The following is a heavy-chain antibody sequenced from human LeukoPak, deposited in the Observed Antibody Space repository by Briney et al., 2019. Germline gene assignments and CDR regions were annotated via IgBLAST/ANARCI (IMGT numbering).Heavy chain of an antibody. J-gene: IGHJ1*01. V-gene: IGHV3-23*01. CDR1: GFTFSNYA. CDR2: ISGSGDST. CDR3: ARRRQYFQH. Sequence: GGSLRLSCAASGFTFSNYAMTWVRQAPGKGLEWVSSISGSGDSTYYADSVKGRFTISRDNSEDTLYLQMNSLRAEDTAVYYCARRRQYFQHWGQGTLVTVSS.